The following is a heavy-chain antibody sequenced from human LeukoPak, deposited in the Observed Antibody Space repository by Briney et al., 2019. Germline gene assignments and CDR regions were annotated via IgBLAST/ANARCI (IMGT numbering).Heavy chain of an antibody. CDR1: GGTFSSYA. CDR2: IIPILGIA. J-gene: IGHJ5*02. Sequence: ASVKVSCKASGGTFSSYAISWVRQAPGQGLEWMGRIIPILGIANYAQKFQGRVTITADKSTSTAYMELSSLRSEDTAVYCCASEYCSGGSCYSYRWFDPWGQGTLVTVSS. V-gene: IGHV1-69*04. CDR3: ASEYCSGGSCYSYRWFDP. D-gene: IGHD2-15*01.